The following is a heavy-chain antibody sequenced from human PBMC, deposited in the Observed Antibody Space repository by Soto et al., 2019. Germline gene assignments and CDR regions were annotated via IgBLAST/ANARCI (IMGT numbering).Heavy chain of an antibody. CDR3: ARGLRGGMDG. V-gene: IGHV3-13*01. CDR1: GFTFSSYD. D-gene: IGHD3-3*01. J-gene: IGHJ6*01. CDR2: IGSGCDT. Sequence: WGSLRLSGAASGFTFSSYDMHWVSQATGKGLEWVSAIGSGCDTYYPGSVKGRFTISRENAKNSLCFQMNSLRAGDTAGYYCARGLRGGMDGWGPGTTVTV.